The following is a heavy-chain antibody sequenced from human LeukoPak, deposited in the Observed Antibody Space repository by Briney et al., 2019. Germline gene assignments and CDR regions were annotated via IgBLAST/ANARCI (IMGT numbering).Heavy chain of an antibody. D-gene: IGHD3-3*01. CDR3: ARVLFGVVTPFDY. V-gene: IGHV1-2*02. CDR1: GYTFTGYY. Sequence: ASVKVSCKASGYTFTGYYMHWVRQAPGQGLEWMGWINPNSGGTNYAQKFQGRVTMTRDTSISTAYMELSRRRSDDTAVYYCARVLFGVVTPFDYWGQGTLVTVSS. CDR2: INPNSGGT. J-gene: IGHJ4*02.